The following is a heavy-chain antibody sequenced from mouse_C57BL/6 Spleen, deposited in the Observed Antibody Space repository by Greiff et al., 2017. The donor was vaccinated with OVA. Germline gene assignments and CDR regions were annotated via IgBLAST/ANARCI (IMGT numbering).Heavy chain of an antibody. CDR3: ARGYGSSWDYFDY. CDR2: INPSNGGT. Sequence: VKLQQPGTDLVKPGASVKLSCKASGYTFTSYWMHWVKQRPGQGLEWIGNINPSNGGTNYNEKFKSKATLTVDKSSSTAYMQLSSLTSEDSAVYYCARGYGSSWDYFDYWGQGTTLTVSS. J-gene: IGHJ2*01. D-gene: IGHD1-1*01. V-gene: IGHV1-53*01. CDR1: GYTFTSYW.